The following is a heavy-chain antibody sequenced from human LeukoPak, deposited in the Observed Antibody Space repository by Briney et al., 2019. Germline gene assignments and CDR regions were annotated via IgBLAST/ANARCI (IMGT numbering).Heavy chain of an antibody. CDR1: GGSFSGYY. CDR3: ARQTPSCYEDY. V-gene: IGHV4-34*01. D-gene: IGHD2-2*01. CDR2: VNHSGST. J-gene: IGHJ4*02. Sequence: SETLSLTCAVYGGSFSGYYWSWIRQPPGKGLEWIGEVNHSGSTNYIPSLKSQVTISADTSKNQFSLKLSSVTAADTAVYYCARQTPSCYEDYWGQGTLVTVSS.